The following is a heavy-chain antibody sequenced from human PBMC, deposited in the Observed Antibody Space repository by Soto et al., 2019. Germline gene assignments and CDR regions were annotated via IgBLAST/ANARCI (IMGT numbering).Heavy chain of an antibody. V-gene: IGHV4-30-2*01. Sequence: PSETLSLTCAVSGGSISSGGYSWSWIRQPPGKGLEWIGYIYHSGSTYYNPSLKSRVTISVDRSKNQFSLKLCSVTAADTAVYYCASGRARYYYDSSGYFDYWGQGTLVTVSS. D-gene: IGHD3-22*01. J-gene: IGHJ4*02. CDR1: GGSISSGGYS. CDR3: ASGRARYYYDSSGYFDY. CDR2: IYHSGST.